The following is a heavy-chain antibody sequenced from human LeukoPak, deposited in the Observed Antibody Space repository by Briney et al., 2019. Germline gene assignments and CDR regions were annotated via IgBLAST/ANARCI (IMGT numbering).Heavy chain of an antibody. CDR3: TRDLGQWLVDY. Sequence: PGGSLRLSCAASGFTFSDYYMSWIRQPPGKGLEWIGSIYYSGSTYYNPSLKSRVTISVDTSKNQFSLKLNSVTAADTAVYYCTRDLGQWLVDYWGQGTLVTVSS. CDR2: IYYSGST. D-gene: IGHD6-19*01. J-gene: IGHJ4*02. CDR1: GFTFSDYY. V-gene: IGHV4-38-2*02.